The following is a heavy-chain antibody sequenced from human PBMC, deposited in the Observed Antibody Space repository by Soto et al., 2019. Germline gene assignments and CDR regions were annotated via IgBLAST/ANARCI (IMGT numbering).Heavy chain of an antibody. CDR3: AHSHRFDYGVPNWFDP. CDR1: WFSLSTSGVG. CDR2: IYWDDDK. Sequence: SGPTLVNPTQTLTLTCTFSWFSLSTSGVGVGWIRQPPGKALEWLALIYWDDDKRYSPSLKSRLTITKDTSKNQVVLTMTNMDPVDTATYYCAHSHRFDYGVPNWFDPWGQGTLVTVSS. J-gene: IGHJ5*02. D-gene: IGHD4-17*01. V-gene: IGHV2-5*02.